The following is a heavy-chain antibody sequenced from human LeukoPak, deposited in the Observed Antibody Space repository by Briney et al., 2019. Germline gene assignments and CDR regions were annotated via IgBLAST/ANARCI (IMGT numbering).Heavy chain of an antibody. D-gene: IGHD2-2*01. J-gene: IGHJ4*02. CDR2: ISGSGGST. V-gene: IGHV3-23*01. CDR3: AKATGERDCSSTSCYGREDY. Sequence: GGSLRLSCAASGFTFSSYAMSWVRQAPGKGLEWVSAISGSGGSTYYADSVKGRFTISRDNSKNTLYLQMNSLRAEDMAVYYCAKATGERDCSSTSCYGREDYWGQGTLVTVSS. CDR1: GFTFSSYA.